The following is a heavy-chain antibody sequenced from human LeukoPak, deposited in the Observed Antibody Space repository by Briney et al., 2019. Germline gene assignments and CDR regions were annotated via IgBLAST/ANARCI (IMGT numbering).Heavy chain of an antibody. CDR2: IYHSGST. CDR1: GYSISSGYY. J-gene: IGHJ6*03. D-gene: IGHD3-16*01. CDR3: ARRRGGAPYYYYYMDV. Sequence: SETLSLTCTVSGYSISSGYYWGWIRQPPGKGLEWIGSIYHSGSTYYNPSLKSRVTISVDTSKNQFSLKLSSVTAADTAVYYCARRRGGAPYYYYYMDVWGKGTTVTVSS. V-gene: IGHV4-38-2*02.